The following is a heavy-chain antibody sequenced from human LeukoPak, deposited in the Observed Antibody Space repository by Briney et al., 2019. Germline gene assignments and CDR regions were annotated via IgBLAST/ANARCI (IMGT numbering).Heavy chain of an antibody. J-gene: IGHJ2*01. V-gene: IGHV4-39*01. CDR1: GGSISSSSYY. Sequence: SETLSLTCTVSGGSISSSSYYWGWIRQPPGKGLEWIGSIYYSGSTYYNPSLKSRVTISVDTSKNQFSLKLSSVTAADTAVYYCARQKDYPASWYFDLWGRGTLVTVSS. CDR3: ARQKDYPASWYFDL. CDR2: IYYSGST. D-gene: IGHD4-11*01.